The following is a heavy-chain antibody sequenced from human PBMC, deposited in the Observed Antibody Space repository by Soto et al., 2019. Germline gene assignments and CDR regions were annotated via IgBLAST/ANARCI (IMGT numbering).Heavy chain of an antibody. V-gene: IGHV4-59*02. CDR3: ARVPSFFGSGNWIDP. CDR1: GGSVTSYS. CDR2: ISSTGST. J-gene: IGHJ5*02. Sequence: QVQLQESGPGLVKPTETLSLTCSVSGGSVTSYSWSWIRQPPGKGLEWIGYISSTGSTNYNPYLKSRVTISIDTSNRQFSLNMRSVTAADTVVYYCARVPSFFGSGNWIDPWGQGTLVTVSS. D-gene: IGHD3-10*01.